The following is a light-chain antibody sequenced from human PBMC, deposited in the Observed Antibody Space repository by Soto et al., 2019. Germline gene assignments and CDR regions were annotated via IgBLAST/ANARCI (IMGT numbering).Light chain of an antibody. Sequence: EIVLTQSPGTLSLSPGERATLSCRASQSISSSYLAWYQQKPGQAPRLLVYGASSRATGIPDRFSGSGSGTDFTLTISSLQPDDFAIYYCQQYNGYSRTFGQGTKVEI. V-gene: IGKV3-20*01. CDR3: QQYNGYSRT. CDR2: GAS. CDR1: QSISSSY. J-gene: IGKJ1*01.